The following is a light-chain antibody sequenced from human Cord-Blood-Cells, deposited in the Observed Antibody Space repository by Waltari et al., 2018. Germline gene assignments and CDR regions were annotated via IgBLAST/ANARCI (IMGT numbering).Light chain of an antibody. V-gene: IGLV2-8*01. Sequence: QSALTQHPSACGSPGQSFTISCTDTRTHVAGSNYLSWYHQHPGKAPKLMIHEVSKRPSGVPDRFSGSKSGNTASLTVSGLQAEDEADYYCSSYAGSNNFDVFGTGTKVTVL. J-gene: IGLJ1*01. CDR3: SSYAGSNNFDV. CDR1: RTHVAGSNY. CDR2: EVS.